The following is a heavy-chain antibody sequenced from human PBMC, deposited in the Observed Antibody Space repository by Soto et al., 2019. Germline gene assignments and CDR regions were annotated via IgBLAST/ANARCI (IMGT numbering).Heavy chain of an antibody. CDR2: INPNSGGT. CDR3: ARSRGTIIAAAGRRAPFADKSNWFDP. D-gene: IGHD6-13*01. CDR1: GYTFTGYY. J-gene: IGHJ5*02. Sequence: ASVKVSCKASGYTFTGYYMHWVRQAPGQGLEWMGWINPNSGGTNYAQKFQGWVTMTRDTSISTAHRELSRLRSDDTAVYYCARSRGTIIAAAGRRAPFADKSNWFDPWGQGTLVTVSS. V-gene: IGHV1-2*04.